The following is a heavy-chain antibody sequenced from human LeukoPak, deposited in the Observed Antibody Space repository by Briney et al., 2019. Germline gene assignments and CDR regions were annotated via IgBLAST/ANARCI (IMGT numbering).Heavy chain of an antibody. CDR2: IITSGGST. Sequence: GGSLRLSCAASGLIFSSYAMTWFRQAPGKGLEWVSSIITSGGSTYYADSVKGRFPISRDNSKNMLYLQMNSLRAEDTAVYYCAKDRLTYCSGGSCYGFDYWGQGTLVTVSS. CDR3: AKDRLTYCSGGSCYGFDY. V-gene: IGHV3-23*01. J-gene: IGHJ4*02. CDR1: GLIFSSYA. D-gene: IGHD2-15*01.